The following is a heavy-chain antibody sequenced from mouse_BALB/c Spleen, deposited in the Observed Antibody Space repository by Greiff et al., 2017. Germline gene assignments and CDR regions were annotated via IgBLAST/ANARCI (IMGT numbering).Heavy chain of an antibody. CDR2: ISSGSSTI. CDR3: ARSVVNFYAMDY. CDR1: GFTFSSFG. Sequence: EVQVVESGGGLVQPGGSRKLSCAASGFTFSSFGMHWVRQAPEKGLEWVAYISSGSSTIYYADTVKGRFTISRDNPKNTLFLQMTSLRSEDTAMYYCARSVVNFYAMDYWGQGTSVTVSS. D-gene: IGHD1-1*01. J-gene: IGHJ4*01. V-gene: IGHV5-17*02.